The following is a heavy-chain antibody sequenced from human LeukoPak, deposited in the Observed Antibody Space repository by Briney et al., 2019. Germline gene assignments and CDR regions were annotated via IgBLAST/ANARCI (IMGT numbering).Heavy chain of an antibody. CDR1: GFTVSSTY. Sequence: GGSLRLSCAASGFTVSSTYMSWVRQAPGKGLEWVSVICSGGSTYYADSVKGRFTISRDNSKNTLYLQMNSLRAEDTAVYYCARDRLYSSSSEDYWGQGTLVTVSS. J-gene: IGHJ4*02. D-gene: IGHD6-6*01. CDR2: ICSGGST. CDR3: ARDRLYSSSSEDY. V-gene: IGHV3-53*01.